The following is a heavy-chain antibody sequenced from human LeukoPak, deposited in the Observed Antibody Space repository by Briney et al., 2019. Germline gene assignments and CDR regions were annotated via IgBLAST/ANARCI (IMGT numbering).Heavy chain of an antibody. Sequence: SETLSLTCSVSGGHIDSVYWNWIRQPPGKGLEWIGYIDNSGSTKYNPSLQSRITTSRDTSKKQFSLKLTSVTAADTAMYYCAGGAGWLIDYWGQGTLVSVSS. J-gene: IGHJ4*02. D-gene: IGHD6-19*01. CDR2: IDNSGST. CDR1: GGHIDSVY. V-gene: IGHV4-4*08. CDR3: AGGAGWLIDY.